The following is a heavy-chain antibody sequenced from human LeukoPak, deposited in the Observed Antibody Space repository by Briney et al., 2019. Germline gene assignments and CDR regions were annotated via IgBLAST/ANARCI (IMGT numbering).Heavy chain of an antibody. CDR1: GFSFRVFW. J-gene: IGHJ4*02. V-gene: IGHV3-74*01. CDR3: VRGFMYYTACPGC. Sequence: GGSLRLSCAASGFSFRVFWMHWVRHAPGKGPVWVSRIKADGTITNCADSVEGRFTISRDNAKTTLYLPMNSLSAEETAVYYCVRGFMYYTACPGCWGQGTLVTVSS. CDR2: IKADGTIT. D-gene: IGHD2-8*01.